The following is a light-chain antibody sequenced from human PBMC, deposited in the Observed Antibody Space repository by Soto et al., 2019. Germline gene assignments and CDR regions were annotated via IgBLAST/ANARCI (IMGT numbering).Light chain of an antibody. CDR3: QQYNSYSPRT. CDR1: QSISSW. V-gene: IGKV1-5*01. CDR2: DAS. J-gene: IGKJ1*01. Sequence: MTQSPSSLSASTGDRVTITCRVSQSISSWLAWYQQRPGKPPKLLIYDASSLESGVPSRFSGSGSGTEFTLTISSLQPDDFATYYCQQYNSYSPRTFGQGTKVDIK.